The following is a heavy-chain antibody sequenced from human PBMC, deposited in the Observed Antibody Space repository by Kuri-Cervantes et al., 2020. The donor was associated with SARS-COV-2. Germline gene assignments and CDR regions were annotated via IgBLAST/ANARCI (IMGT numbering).Heavy chain of an antibody. CDR2: IYYSGST. J-gene: IGHJ5*02. CDR3: AREEYCSSTSCYKSSWFDP. V-gene: IGHV4-28*03. CDR1: DYSISSSHW. Sequence: SETLSLTCPVSDYSISSSHWWGWIRQPPGKGLEWIGYIYYSGSTNYNPSLKSRVTISVDTSKNQFSLKLSSVTAADTAVYYCAREEYCSSTSCYKSSWFDPWGQGTLVTVSS. D-gene: IGHD2-2*02.